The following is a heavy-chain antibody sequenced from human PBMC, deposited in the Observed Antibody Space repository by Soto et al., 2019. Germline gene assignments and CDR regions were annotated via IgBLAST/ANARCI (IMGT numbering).Heavy chain of an antibody. V-gene: IGHV3-30*18. J-gene: IGHJ4*02. CDR2: ISYDGSNK. D-gene: IGHD5-18*01. Sequence: GGSLRLSCAASGFTFSSYGMHWVRQAPGKGLEWVAVISYDGSNKYYADSAKGRFTISRDNSKNTLYLQMNSLRAEDTAVYYCAKDLDSGYSYGYAFDYWGQGTLVTVSS. CDR1: GFTFSSYG. CDR3: AKDLDSGYSYGYAFDY.